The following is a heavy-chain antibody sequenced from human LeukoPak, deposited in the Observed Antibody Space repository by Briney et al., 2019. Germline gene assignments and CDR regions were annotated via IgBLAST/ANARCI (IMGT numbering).Heavy chain of an antibody. V-gene: IGHV7-4-1*02. D-gene: IGHD3-3*01. CDR2: INTNTGNP. CDR3: ARTEFGTTYYDFWSGYTEYFQH. CDR1: GYTFTSYA. J-gene: IGHJ1*01. Sequence: GASVKVSCKASGYTFTSYAMNWVRQAPGQGLEWMGWINTNTGNPTYAQGFTGRFVFSLDTSVSTAYLQISSLKAEDTAVYYCARTEFGTTYYDFWSGYTEYFQHWGQGTLVTVSS.